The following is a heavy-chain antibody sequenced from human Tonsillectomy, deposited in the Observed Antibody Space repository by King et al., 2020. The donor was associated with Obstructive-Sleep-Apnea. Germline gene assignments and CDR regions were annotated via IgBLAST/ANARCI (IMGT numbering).Heavy chain of an antibody. V-gene: IGHV3-66*01. CDR3: ARASGYDPLEIDY. CDR1: GFTVSSNY. CDR2: IYSGGRT. Sequence: VQLVESGGGLVQSGGSLRLSCAASGFTVSSNYMSWVRQAPGKGLEWVSVIYSGGRTYHVDSVKGRFTISRDNSKNTLSLRMNSLRVDDTAVYFCARASGYDPLEIDYWGQGTLVTVSS. J-gene: IGHJ4*02. D-gene: IGHD5-12*01.